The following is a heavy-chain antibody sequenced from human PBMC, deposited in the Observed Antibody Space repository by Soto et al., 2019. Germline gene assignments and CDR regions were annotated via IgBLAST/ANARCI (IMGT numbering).Heavy chain of an antibody. Sequence: QVQLVQSGAEVKKPGSSVKVSCKASGGTFSSYAISWVRQAPGQGLEWMGGIIPIFGTANYAQKFQGRVTMTADEFTGPAYSELSSLRAEDTAVYYCARHPGGRGYYYGMDVWGQGTTVTVSS. CDR3: ARHPGGRGYYYGMDV. D-gene: IGHD2-15*01. J-gene: IGHJ6*02. V-gene: IGHV1-69*12. CDR2: IIPIFGTA. CDR1: GGTFSSYA.